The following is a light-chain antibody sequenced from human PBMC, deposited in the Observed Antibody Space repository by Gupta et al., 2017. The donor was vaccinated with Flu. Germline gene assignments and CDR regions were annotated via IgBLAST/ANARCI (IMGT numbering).Light chain of an antibody. CDR1: QSVRSY. CDR3: QHRSSCPRT. V-gene: IGKV3-11*01. Sequence: PAPLSCPPGERATPSCRASQSVRSYLAWYQQKPGQAPRLLIYDASNRATGFPARFSGSGSGTEFTLTISSREPEDFAVYYCQHRSSCPRTFGQGTKVEIK. CDR2: DAS. J-gene: IGKJ1*01.